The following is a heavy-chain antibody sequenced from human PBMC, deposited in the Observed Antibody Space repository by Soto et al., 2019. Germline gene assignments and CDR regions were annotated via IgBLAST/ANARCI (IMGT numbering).Heavy chain of an antibody. CDR2: IIPILGIA. Sequence: SVKVSCKASGGTFSSDTISWVRQAPGQGLEWMGRIIPILGIANYAQKFQGRVTITADKSTSTAYMELSSLRSEDTAVYYCARDHQPEQHMLYYHYFMAVWGKRTTVPVS. J-gene: IGHJ6*03. CDR1: GGTFSSDT. D-gene: IGHD6-13*01. CDR3: ARDHQPEQHMLYYHYFMAV. V-gene: IGHV1-69*04.